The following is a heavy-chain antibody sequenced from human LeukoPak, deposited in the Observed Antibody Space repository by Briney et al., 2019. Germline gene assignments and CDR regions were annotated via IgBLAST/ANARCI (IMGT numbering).Heavy chain of an antibody. J-gene: IGHJ3*02. CDR3: AKLAPYYYDSRDAFDI. V-gene: IGHV3-30*18. Sequence: LPGGSLRLSCAASGFTFSSYGMHWVRQAPGKGLEWVAVISYDGSNKYYVDSVKGRFTVSRDNSKNTLYLQMSSLRAEDTAIYYCAKLAPYYYDSRDAFDIWGQGTMVTVSS. CDR2: ISYDGSNK. CDR1: GFTFSSYG. D-gene: IGHD3-22*01.